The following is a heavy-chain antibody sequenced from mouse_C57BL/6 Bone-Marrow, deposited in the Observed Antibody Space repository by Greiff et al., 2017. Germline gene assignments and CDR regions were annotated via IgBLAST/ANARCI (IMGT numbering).Heavy chain of an antibody. V-gene: IGHV7-3*01. Sequence: EVKVVESGGGLVQPGGSLSLSCAASGFTFTDYYMSWVRQPPGKALEWLGFIRNKANGYTTEYSASVKGRFTISRDNSQSILDLQMNALRAADSATYYCARYNYSHFDYWGQGTTLTVSS. CDR1: GFTFTDYY. D-gene: IGHD1-1*01. J-gene: IGHJ2*01. CDR3: ARYNYSHFDY. CDR2: IRNKANGYTT.